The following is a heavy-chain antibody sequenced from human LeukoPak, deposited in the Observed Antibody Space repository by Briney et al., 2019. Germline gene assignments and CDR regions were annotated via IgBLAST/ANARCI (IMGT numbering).Heavy chain of an antibody. D-gene: IGHD2-21*02. CDR1: GGTFSSYA. CDR3: ARRVNCGGDCYGDHFGY. CDR2: IIPIFGTA. V-gene: IGHV1-69*05. Sequence: SVKVSCKASGGTFSSYAISWVRQAPGQGLEWMGGIIPIFGTANYAQKFQGRVTITTDESTSTAYMELSSLRSEDTAVYYCARRVNCGGDCYGDHFGYWGQGTLVTVSS. J-gene: IGHJ4*02.